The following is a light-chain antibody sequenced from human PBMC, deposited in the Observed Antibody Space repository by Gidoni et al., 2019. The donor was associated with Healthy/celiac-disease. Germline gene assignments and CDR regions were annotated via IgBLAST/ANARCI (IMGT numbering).Light chain of an antibody. CDR1: SPNIWAGYD. CDR2: GNS. V-gene: IGLV1-40*01. J-gene: IGLJ2*01. CDR3: QSYDSSLSGNVV. Sequence: QSVLTQPPSVSGAPGQRVTISCTGSSPNIWAGYDVHWYQQLPGTAPKLLIYGNSNRPSGVPDRFSGSKSGTSASLAITGLQAEDEADYYCQSYDSSLSGNVVFGGGTKLTVL.